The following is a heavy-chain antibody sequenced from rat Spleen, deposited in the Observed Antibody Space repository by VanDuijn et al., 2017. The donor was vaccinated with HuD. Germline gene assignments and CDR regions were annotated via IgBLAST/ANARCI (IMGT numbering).Heavy chain of an antibody. CDR2: INYDGSST. V-gene: IGHV5-29*01. CDR1: GFTFSNYG. D-gene: IGHD1-12*01. J-gene: IGHJ2*01. Sequence: EVQLVESGGALVQPGRSLKLSCAASGFTFSNYGMAWVRQAPTKGLEWVATINYDGSSTHYRDSVKGRFTISRDNAKSTLYLQMNSLRSEDTATYYCTRDHHYWGQGVMVTVSS. CDR3: TRDHHY.